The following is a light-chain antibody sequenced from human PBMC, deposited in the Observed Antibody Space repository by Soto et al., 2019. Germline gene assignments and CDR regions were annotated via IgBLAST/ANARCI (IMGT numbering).Light chain of an antibody. Sequence: EIVLTQSPGILSLSPGERATLTCRASQSVSNDFLAWYQQKPGQAPRLLIYGASTRATDVPDRFSGSGSGADFTLTISRLEPEDLAVYYCQHYGTSPPRYSFGQGTKVDIK. V-gene: IGKV3-20*01. CDR1: QSVSNDF. CDR3: QHYGTSPPRYS. J-gene: IGKJ2*03. CDR2: GAS.